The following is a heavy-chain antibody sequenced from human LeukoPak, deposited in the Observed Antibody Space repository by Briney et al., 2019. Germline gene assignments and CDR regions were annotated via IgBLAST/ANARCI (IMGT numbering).Heavy chain of an antibody. CDR2: IYHSGST. J-gene: IGHJ4*02. D-gene: IGHD3-10*01. V-gene: IGHV4-30-2*01. Sequence: SQTLSLTCTVSGGSISSGGYYWSWIRQPPGKGLEWIGYIYHSGSTYYNPSPKSRVTISVDRSKNQFSLKLSSVTAADTAVYYCARVLTIGGMRFDSWGQGTLVTVSS. CDR3: ARVLTIGGMRFDS. CDR1: GGSISSGGYY.